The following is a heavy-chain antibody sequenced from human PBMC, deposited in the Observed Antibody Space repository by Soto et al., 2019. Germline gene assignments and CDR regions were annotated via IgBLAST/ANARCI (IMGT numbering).Heavy chain of an antibody. CDR2: ISAYNGNT. CDR1: GYTFTSYG. Sequence: QVHLVQSGAEVKKPGASVKVSCKASGYTFTSYGISWVRQAPGQGLDWMGWISAYNGNTKYAQDLQGRVTMTTDTSTSTAYMELRSLRSDDTAMYYCARFSGGSYNTYYFYYGMDVWGQGTTVTVSS. J-gene: IGHJ6*02. D-gene: IGHD2-15*01. CDR3: ARFSGGSYNTYYFYYGMDV. V-gene: IGHV1-18*04.